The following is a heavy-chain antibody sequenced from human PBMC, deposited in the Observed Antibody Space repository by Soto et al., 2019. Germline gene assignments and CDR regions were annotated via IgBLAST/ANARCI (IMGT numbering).Heavy chain of an antibody. Sequence: SETLSLTCSVSGGSISGSYWSWIRQSPGKGLEWLGYVYYTGSTNYSPSLRSRVSISVDTSKNEFSLRLSSVTAADTAVYFCARSVAVPGAHIDYWGQGTMVTVSS. CDR3: ARSVAVPGAHIDY. D-gene: IGHD6-19*01. V-gene: IGHV4-59*01. CDR1: GGSISGSY. CDR2: VYYTGST. J-gene: IGHJ4*03.